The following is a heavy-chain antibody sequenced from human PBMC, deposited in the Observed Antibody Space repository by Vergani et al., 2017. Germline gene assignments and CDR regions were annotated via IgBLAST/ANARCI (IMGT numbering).Heavy chain of an antibody. D-gene: IGHD3-10*01. Sequence: EVQLVESGGGLVKPGGSLRLSCAASGFTFSSYSMNWVRPAPGKGLDWVSSSRSSSSYIYYADTVKGRFTISRDNAKNSLYLQMNSLRAEVTAVCYCAGEKRLYGSWSPPIYDYYYGMDVWGQGTTVTVSS. CDR3: AGEKRLYGSWSPPIYDYYYGMDV. CDR2: SRSSSSYI. J-gene: IGHJ6*02. V-gene: IGHV3-21*01. CDR1: GFTFSSYS.